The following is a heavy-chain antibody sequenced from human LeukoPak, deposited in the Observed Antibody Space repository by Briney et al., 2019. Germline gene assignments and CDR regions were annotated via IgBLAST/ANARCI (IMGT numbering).Heavy chain of an antibody. J-gene: IGHJ4*02. CDR3: ASIYSSGWYGEYYFDY. CDR1: GGTFSSYA. D-gene: IGHD6-19*01. CDR2: IIPIFGTA. V-gene: IGHV1-69*06. Sequence: SVKVSCMASGGTFSSYAISWVRQAPGQGLEWMGGIIPIFGTANYAQKFQGRVTITADKSTSTAYMELSSLRSEDTAVYYCASIYSSGWYGEYYFDYWGQGTLVTVSS.